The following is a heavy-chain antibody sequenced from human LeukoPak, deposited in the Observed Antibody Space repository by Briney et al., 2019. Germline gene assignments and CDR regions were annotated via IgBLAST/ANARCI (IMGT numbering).Heavy chain of an antibody. CDR1: GFTLSDYY. V-gene: IGHV3-11*04. J-gene: IGHJ5*02. Sequence: GGSLRLSCAASGFTLSDYYMSWIRQAPGKGLEWVSYISCSGDYIHYTDSVRGRFTISRDNAKNSLYLQMNSLRAEDTAVYYCARDLRGYSSSLGSWGQGTLVTVSS. CDR2: ISCSGDYI. CDR3: ARDLRGYSSSLGS. D-gene: IGHD6-13*01.